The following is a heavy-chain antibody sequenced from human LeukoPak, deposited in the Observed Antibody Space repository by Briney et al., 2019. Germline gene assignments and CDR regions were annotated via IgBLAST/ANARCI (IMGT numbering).Heavy chain of an antibody. CDR2: IIPKSGGT. CDR1: GYTFTVYY. Sequence: ASVKVSCXASGYTFTVYYIHWVRQARGQGLEWMGRIIPKSGGTSYAQRFQGRVTMTRDTSNSTAYMELSSLKSDDTAVYYCAKDSGTYGDFQHWGQGTLVTVSS. J-gene: IGHJ1*01. D-gene: IGHD1-26*01. V-gene: IGHV1-2*06. CDR3: AKDSGTYGDFQH.